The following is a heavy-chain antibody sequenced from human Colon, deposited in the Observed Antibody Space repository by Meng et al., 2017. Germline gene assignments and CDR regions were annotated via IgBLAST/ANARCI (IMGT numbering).Heavy chain of an antibody. V-gene: IGHV1-2*06. CDR2: INPNNGGA. Sequence: QGQLVQLGAEVKRPGASVKVSCKASGYTFTGYYMQWVRQAPGQGLEWMGRINPNNGGANYAQQFQGRVTMTTDTSISTAYMELSRLRSDDTAVYYCARDLSGYYSFVDYWGQGTLVTVSS. CDR3: ARDLSGYYSFVDY. CDR1: GYTFTGYY. J-gene: IGHJ4*02. D-gene: IGHD3-22*01.